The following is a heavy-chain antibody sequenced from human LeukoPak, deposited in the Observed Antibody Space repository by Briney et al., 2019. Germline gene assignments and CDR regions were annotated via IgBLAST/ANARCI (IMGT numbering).Heavy chain of an antibody. CDR3: TRDRVYYMDV. CDR1: GFTFSDYN. V-gene: IGHV3-48*02. CDR2: IGGRTSTT. Sequence: GGSLRLSCAASGFTFSDYNMNWVRQAPGQGLEWLSHIGGRTSTTYYADSVKGRFTISRDNAKNSLYLQMNGLSDEDTAVYYCTRDRVYYMDVWGKGTTVTVSS. J-gene: IGHJ6*03.